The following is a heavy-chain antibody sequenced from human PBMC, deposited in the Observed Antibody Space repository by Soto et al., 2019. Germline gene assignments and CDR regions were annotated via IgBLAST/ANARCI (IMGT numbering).Heavy chain of an antibody. Sequence: GGSLRLSCVASGFIFGDYYMNWIRQSPGKGLEWLSYISSSGSDAKSADSLKGRFSISRDNAKNSVYLQMNRLSAEDTAVYYCVRVRGFFEWLEWGQGTLVTVSS. CDR1: GFIFGDYY. V-gene: IGHV3-11*06. CDR2: ISSSGSDA. CDR3: VRVRGFFEWLE. J-gene: IGHJ1*01. D-gene: IGHD3-3*01.